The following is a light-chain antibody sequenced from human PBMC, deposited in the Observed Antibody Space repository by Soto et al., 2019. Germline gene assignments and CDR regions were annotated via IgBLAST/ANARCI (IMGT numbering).Light chain of an antibody. Sequence: VVLTQSPATLSLSPGEGATLSCRASQIIGNYLAWYQQKPGQAPRLLIYATSNRATGIPARFSGSGSGTDFSLTIRSLQSYYFERYYCQQYNEWPLTFGQGTKADIK. V-gene: IGKV3-11*01. CDR1: QIIGNY. CDR2: ATS. J-gene: IGKJ1*01. CDR3: QQYNEWPLT.